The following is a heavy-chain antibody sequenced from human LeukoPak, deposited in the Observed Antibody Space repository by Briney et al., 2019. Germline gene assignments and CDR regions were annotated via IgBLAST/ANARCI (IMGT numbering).Heavy chain of an antibody. D-gene: IGHD4/OR15-4a*01. CDR3: ASGDYGDPPLNY. CDR1: GYTFTGYF. J-gene: IGHJ4*02. CDR2: INPNTGGT. V-gene: IGHV1-2*02. Sequence: ASVKVSCKASGYTFTGYFVHWVPQAPGQELQWMGWINPNTGGTNYAQKFQGRVTMTRDTSISTAYMELSRLRSDDTAVYYCASGDYGDPPLNYWGKGTLVTVSS.